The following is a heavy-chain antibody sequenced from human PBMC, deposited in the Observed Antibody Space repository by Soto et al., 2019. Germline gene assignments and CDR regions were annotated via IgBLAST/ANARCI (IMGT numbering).Heavy chain of an antibody. V-gene: IGHV1-3*01. J-gene: IGHJ4*02. Sequence: ASVKVSCKASVYTFTGYAMHWVRQAPGQRLEWMGWINAGNGNTKYSQKFQGRVTITRDTSASTAYMELSSLRSEDTAVYYCARAVAVAADLDYWGQGTLVTVSS. CDR2: INAGNGNT. D-gene: IGHD6-19*01. CDR3: ARAVAVAADLDY. CDR1: VYTFTGYA.